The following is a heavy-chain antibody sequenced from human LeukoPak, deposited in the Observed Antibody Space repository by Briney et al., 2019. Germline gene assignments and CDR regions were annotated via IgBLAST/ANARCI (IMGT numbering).Heavy chain of an antibody. J-gene: IGHJ4*02. CDR2: IYYSGST. D-gene: IGHD3-10*01. Sequence: PSETLSLTCTVSGGSISSSSYYWGWIRQPPGKGLEWIGSIYYSGSTYYNPSLKSRVTISVDTSKNQFSLKLSSVTAADTAVYYCARQEPYYYGSASFDYWGQGTLVTVSS. CDR1: GGSISSSSYY. V-gene: IGHV4-39*01. CDR3: ARQEPYYYGSASFDY.